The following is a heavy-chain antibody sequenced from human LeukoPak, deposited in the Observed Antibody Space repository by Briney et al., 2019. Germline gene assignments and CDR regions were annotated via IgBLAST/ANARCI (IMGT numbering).Heavy chain of an antibody. Sequence: GGSLRLSCAASGFTFDDYAMHWVRQAPGKGLEWVSGISWNSGSIGYADSVKGRFTISRDNAKNSLYLQMNSLRAEDTALYYCAKDSAAVFSAFDIWGQGTMVTVSS. CDR3: AKDSAAVFSAFDI. V-gene: IGHV3-9*01. CDR2: ISWNSGSI. D-gene: IGHD6-13*01. CDR1: GFTFDDYA. J-gene: IGHJ3*02.